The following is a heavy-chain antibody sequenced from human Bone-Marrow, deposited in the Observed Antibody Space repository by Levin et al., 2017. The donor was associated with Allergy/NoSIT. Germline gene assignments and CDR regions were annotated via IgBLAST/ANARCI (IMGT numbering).Heavy chain of an antibody. Sequence: PGGSLRLSCAVSGFTFSSYGMHWVRQAPGKGLEWMAVISYDGSNKYYADSVRGRLTISRDNSKNTLYLQMNSLRAEDTAVYYCAKVGGKCSSGSCYSRQPIDYWGQGTLVTVSS. CDR1: GFTFSSYG. CDR2: ISYDGSNK. CDR3: AKVGGKCSSGSCYSRQPIDY. J-gene: IGHJ4*02. V-gene: IGHV3-30*18. D-gene: IGHD2-15*01.